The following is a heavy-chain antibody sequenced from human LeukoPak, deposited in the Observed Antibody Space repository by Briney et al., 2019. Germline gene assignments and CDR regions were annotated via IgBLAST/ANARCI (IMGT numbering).Heavy chain of an antibody. V-gene: IGHV1-18*01. CDR3: ASMYYDSSGYYTLDY. CDR1: GGTFSSYA. CDR2: ISAYNGNT. D-gene: IGHD3-22*01. J-gene: IGHJ4*02. Sequence: GASVKVSCKASGGTFSSYAISWVRQAPGQGLEWMGWISAYNGNTNYAQKLQGRVTMTTDTSTSTAYMELRSLRSDDTAVYYCASMYYDSSGYYTLDYWGQGTLVTVSS.